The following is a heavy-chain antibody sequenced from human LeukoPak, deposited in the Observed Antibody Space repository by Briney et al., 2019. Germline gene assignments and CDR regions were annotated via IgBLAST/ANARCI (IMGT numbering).Heavy chain of an antibody. D-gene: IGHD3-10*01. CDR3: ARGWFGPDS. J-gene: IGHJ3*02. CDR1: GFTFSGRS. Sequence: GGSLRLSCAASGFTFSGRSMHWVRQTPGKGLVWISGISNEGTTTNYADSAKGRFTISRDNAKNTLYLQMKSLRAEDTAVYYCARGWFGPDSWDQGTMVTVSS. V-gene: IGHV3-74*01. CDR2: ISNEGTTT.